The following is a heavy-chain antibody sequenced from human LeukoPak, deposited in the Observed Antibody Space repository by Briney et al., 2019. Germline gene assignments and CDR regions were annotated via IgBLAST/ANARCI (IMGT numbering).Heavy chain of an antibody. J-gene: IGHJ4*02. CDR3: ARVDDCTNGVCSRREWLRLDY. Sequence: ASVKVSCKASGYTFTGYYMHWVRQAPGQGLEWMGWINPNSGGTNYAQKFQGRVTMTRDTSISTAYMELSRLRSDDTAVYYCARVDDCTNGVCSRREWLRLDYWGQGTLVTVSS. D-gene: IGHD2-8*01. CDR2: INPNSGGT. CDR1: GYTFTGYY. V-gene: IGHV1-2*02.